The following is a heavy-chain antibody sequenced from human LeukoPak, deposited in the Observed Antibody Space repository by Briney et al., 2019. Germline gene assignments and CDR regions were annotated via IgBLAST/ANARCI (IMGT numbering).Heavy chain of an antibody. CDR3: ARGSYDSSGYYFPPGAFDI. CDR1: GGSISSSSYD. D-gene: IGHD3-22*01. CDR2: IYYSGST. V-gene: IGHV4-39*01. J-gene: IGHJ3*02. Sequence: SETLSLTCTVSGGSISSSSYDWGWIRQPPGKGLEWIGSIYYSGSTYYNPSLKSRVTISVDTSKNQFSLKLSSVTAADTAVYYCARGSYDSSGYYFPPGAFDIWGQGTMVTVSS.